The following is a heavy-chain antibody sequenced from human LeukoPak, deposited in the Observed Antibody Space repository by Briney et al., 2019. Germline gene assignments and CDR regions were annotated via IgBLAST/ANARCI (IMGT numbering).Heavy chain of an antibody. CDR3: ASFHRSGYSQYYFDY. CDR1: GGTFSGYA. V-gene: IGHV1-69*13. Sequence: SVKVSCKASGGTFSGYAISWVRQAPGQGLEWMGGIIPIFGTANYAQKFQGRVTITADESTSTAYMELNSLRSEDTAVYYCASFHRSGYSQYYFDYWGQGTLVTVSS. CDR2: IIPIFGTA. J-gene: IGHJ4*02. D-gene: IGHD3-22*01.